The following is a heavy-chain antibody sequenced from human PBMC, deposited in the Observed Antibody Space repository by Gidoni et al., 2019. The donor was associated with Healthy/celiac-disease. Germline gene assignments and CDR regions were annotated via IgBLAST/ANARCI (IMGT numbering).Heavy chain of an antibody. J-gene: IGHJ4*02. CDR2: ITSSSSTI. CDR3: ARGVASATYSNY. CDR1: GFTFSNYN. D-gene: IGHD3-3*01. V-gene: IGHV3-48*02. Sequence: EVQLVASGGGLVQPGGSLRLSCAASGFTFSNYNMNWVRQAQGKGLEWISYITSSSSTIYYADSVKDRFTTSRDNAKNSLYLQMNSLRDDDTAVYYCARGVASATYSNYWGQGTLVTVSS.